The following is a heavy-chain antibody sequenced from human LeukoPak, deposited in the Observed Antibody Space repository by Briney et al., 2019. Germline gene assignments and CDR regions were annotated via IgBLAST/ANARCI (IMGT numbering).Heavy chain of an antibody. CDR1: GFTFSGYS. Sequence: GGSLRLSCAASGFTFSGYSMNWVRQAPGKGLEWVSSISSSSSYIYYADSVKGRFTISRDNAKNSLYLQKNSLRAEDTAVYYCAREKKGGGAFDIWGQGTMVTVSS. V-gene: IGHV3-21*01. J-gene: IGHJ3*02. CDR3: AREKKGGGAFDI. D-gene: IGHD3-16*01. CDR2: ISSSSSYI.